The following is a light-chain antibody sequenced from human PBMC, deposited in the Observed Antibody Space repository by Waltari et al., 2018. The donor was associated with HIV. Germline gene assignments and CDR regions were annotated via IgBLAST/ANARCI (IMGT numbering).Light chain of an antibody. Sequence: DIVMTQSPDSLVVSLGEGATTTCKSGQSVLYSSSSKNYLAWYQQKPGQSPKLLIYWASTRESGVPDRFSGGGSGTDFTLTISSLQAEDVAVYYCQQYYSLPFTFGPGTKVDIK. J-gene: IGKJ3*01. CDR1: QSVLYSSSSKNY. CDR3: QQYYSLPFT. CDR2: WAS. V-gene: IGKV4-1*01.